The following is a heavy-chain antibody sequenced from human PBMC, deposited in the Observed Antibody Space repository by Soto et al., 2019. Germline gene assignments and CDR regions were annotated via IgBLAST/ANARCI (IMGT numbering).Heavy chain of an antibody. J-gene: IGHJ4*02. Sequence: SETLSLTCTVSGGSISSYYWSWIRQPPGKGLEWIGYIYYSGSTNYNPSLKSRVTISVDTSKNQFSLKLSSVTAADTAVYYCARDYCSGGSCYSDSFDYWGQGTLVTVSS. CDR2: IYYSGST. CDR1: GGSISSYY. V-gene: IGHV4-59*01. CDR3: ARDYCSGGSCYSDSFDY. D-gene: IGHD2-15*01.